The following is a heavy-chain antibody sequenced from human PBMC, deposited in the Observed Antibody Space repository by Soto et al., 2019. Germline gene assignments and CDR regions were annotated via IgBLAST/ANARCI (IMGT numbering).Heavy chain of an antibody. CDR3: AGDPQQLENNYYYGMDV. CDR2: IRAYNGNT. D-gene: IGHD6-13*01. J-gene: IGHJ6*02. CDR1: GYTFTSYG. Sequence: ASVKVSCKASGYTFTSYGISWVRQAPGQGLEWMGWIRAYNGNTNYAQKLQGSVTMTTDTTTRTAYMELRSLRSDDTTVYYCAGDPQQLENNYYYGMDVWGQGTTVTVSS. V-gene: IGHV1-18*01.